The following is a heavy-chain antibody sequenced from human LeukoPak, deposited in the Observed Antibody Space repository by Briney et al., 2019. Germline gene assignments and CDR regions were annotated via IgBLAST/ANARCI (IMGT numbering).Heavy chain of an antibody. V-gene: IGHV1-2*02. Sequence: ASVKVSCKASGYTFTGYYMHWVRQAPGQGLEWMGWINPNSGGTNYAQKFQGRVTMTRDTSISTAYMELSRLRSDDTAVYYCAREGGYCSGGSCYSDIYWFDPWGQGTLVTVSS. CDR2: INPNSGGT. J-gene: IGHJ5*02. CDR1: GYTFTGYY. CDR3: AREGGYCSGGSCYSDIYWFDP. D-gene: IGHD2-15*01.